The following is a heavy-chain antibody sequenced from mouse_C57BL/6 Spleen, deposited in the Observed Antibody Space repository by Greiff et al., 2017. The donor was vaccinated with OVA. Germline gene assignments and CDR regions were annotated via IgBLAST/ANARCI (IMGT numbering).Heavy chain of an antibody. CDR1: GYTFTDYN. J-gene: IGHJ1*03. V-gene: IGHV1-18*01. D-gene: IGHD1-1*01. CDR2: INPNNGGT. CDR3: ARRPTTVVNWYFDV. Sequence: VQLQQSGPELVKPGASVKIPCKASGYTFTDYNMDWVKQSHGKSLEWIGDINPNNGGTIYNQKFKGKATLTVDKSSSTAYMELRSLTSEDTAVYDCARRPTTVVNWYFDVWGTGTTVTVSS.